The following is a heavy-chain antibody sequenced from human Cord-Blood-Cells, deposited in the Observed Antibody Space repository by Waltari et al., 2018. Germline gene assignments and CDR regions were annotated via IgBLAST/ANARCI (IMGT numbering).Heavy chain of an antibody. Sequence: QVQLQQWGAGLLKPLETLSLTCAVYGGSFSGYYWSWIRQPPGKGLEWIGEINHSGSTNYNPSLKSRVTISVDTSKNQFSLKLSSVTAADTAVYYCARGLVVATALDYWGQGTLVTVSS. CDR3: ARGLVVATALDY. CDR2: INHSGST. D-gene: IGHD5-12*01. CDR1: GGSFSGYY. V-gene: IGHV4-34*01. J-gene: IGHJ4*02.